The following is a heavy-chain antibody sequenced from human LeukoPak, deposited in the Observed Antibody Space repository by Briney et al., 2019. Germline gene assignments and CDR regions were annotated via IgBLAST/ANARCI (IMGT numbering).Heavy chain of an antibody. CDR1: GYSFTSYG. D-gene: IGHD3-22*01. V-gene: IGHV1-18*01. Sequence: ASVKVSCKASGYSFTSYGISWVRQAPGQGLEWMGWISAYNGNTNYAQKLQGRVTMTTDTSTSTAYMVLRSLRSDDTAVYYCARNQYYYDSSGYSPWGQGTLVTVSS. J-gene: IGHJ5*02. CDR2: ISAYNGNT. CDR3: ARNQYYYDSSGYSP.